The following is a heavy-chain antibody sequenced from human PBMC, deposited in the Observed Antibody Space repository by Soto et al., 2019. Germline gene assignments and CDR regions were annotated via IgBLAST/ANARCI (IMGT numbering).Heavy chain of an antibody. D-gene: IGHD6-6*01. CDR2: IYYSGST. J-gene: IGHJ5*02. V-gene: IGHV4-30-4*01. CDR1: GGSSSSGDYY. Sequence: QVQLQESGPGLVKPSQTLSLTCTVSGGSSSSGDYYWSWIRQPPGKGLEWIGYIYYSGSTYYNPSLKSRVTISVDTSKKQFSLKLSSVTADDTAVYYCVREAYSSSSFWFDPWGQGTLVTVSS. CDR3: VREAYSSSSFWFDP.